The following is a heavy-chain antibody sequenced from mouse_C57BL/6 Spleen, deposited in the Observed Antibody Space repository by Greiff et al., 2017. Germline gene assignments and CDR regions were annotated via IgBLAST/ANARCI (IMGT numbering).Heavy chain of an antibody. D-gene: IGHD4-1*01. J-gene: IGHJ2*01. CDR2: IDPSDSYT. Sequence: QVQLQQQPGAELVKPGASVKLSCKASGYTFTSYWMQWVKQRPGQGLEWIGEIDPSDSYTNYNQKFKGKATLTVDTSSSTAYMQLSSLTSEDSAVYYCARSFELGQLDYWGQGTTLTVSS. CDR1: GYTFTSYW. V-gene: IGHV1-50*01. CDR3: ARSFELGQLDY.